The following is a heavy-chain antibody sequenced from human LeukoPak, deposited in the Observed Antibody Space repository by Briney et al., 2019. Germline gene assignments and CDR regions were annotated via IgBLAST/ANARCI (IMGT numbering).Heavy chain of an antibody. CDR2: IYTSGST. V-gene: IGHV4-4*07. D-gene: IGHD1-7*01. CDR3: ARGRLELRNFYYYYMDV. Sequence: SETLSLTCTVSGGSISSYYWNWIRQPAGKGLEWIGRIYTSGSTNYNPSLKSRVTMSVDTSKNQFSLKLNSVTAADTAVYYCARGRLELRNFYYYYMDVWGKGTTVTVSS. J-gene: IGHJ6*03. CDR1: GGSISSYY.